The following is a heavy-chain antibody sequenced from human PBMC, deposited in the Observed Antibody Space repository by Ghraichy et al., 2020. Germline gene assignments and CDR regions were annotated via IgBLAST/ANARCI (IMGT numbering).Heavy chain of an antibody. CDR2: ISTASSTI. CDR3: VHLYSYGFSVDY. J-gene: IGHJ4*02. D-gene: IGHD3-16*01. CDR1: GFSFSTYS. V-gene: IGHV3-48*02. Sequence: LSLTCAASGFSFSTYSMNWVRQAPGGGLEWIAYISTASSTIFYAESVQGRFIISRDNGENTLYLQMNDLREEDTALYYCVHLYSYGFSVDYWGQGTLVTVSA.